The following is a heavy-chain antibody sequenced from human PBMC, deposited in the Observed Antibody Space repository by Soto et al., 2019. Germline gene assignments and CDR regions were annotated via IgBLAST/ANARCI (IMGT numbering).Heavy chain of an antibody. V-gene: IGHV4-31*03. Sequence: QVQLQESGPGLVKPSQTLSLTCTVSGGSITSSGYYWSWIRQHPGEGLEWIGFTSNSGSTSYNPPLKSRFTISVDPSSNQFSLNLKSVTAADTAVYYCARGGGSTKVDYWGQGTLVTVSP. J-gene: IGHJ4*02. CDR1: GGSITSSGYY. D-gene: IGHD2-2*01. CDR2: TSNSGST. CDR3: ARGGGSTKVDY.